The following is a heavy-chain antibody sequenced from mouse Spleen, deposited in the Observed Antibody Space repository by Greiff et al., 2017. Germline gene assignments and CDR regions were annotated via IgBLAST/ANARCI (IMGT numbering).Heavy chain of an antibody. CDR3: ARGDYGYWYFDV. CDR1: GYSITSGYY. J-gene: IGHJ1*01. CDR2: ISYDGSN. Sequence: EVKLQESGPGLVKPSQSLSLTCSVTGYSITSGYYWNWIRQFPGNKLEWMGYISYDGSNNYNPSLKNRISITRDTSKNQFFLKLNSVTTEDTATYYCARGDYGYWYFDVWGAGTTVTVSS. D-gene: IGHD1-1*01. V-gene: IGHV3-6*01.